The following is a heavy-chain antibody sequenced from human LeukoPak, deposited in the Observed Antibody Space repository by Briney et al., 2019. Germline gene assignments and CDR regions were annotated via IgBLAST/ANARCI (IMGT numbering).Heavy chain of an antibody. CDR1: GFSFNSYA. CDR3: AKDSVPYYYGSGSYPDY. V-gene: IGHV3-23*01. CDR2: INNDGDST. Sequence: GGSLRLSCAASGFSFNSYAMSWVRQAPGKGLEWVSAINNDGDSTYSADSVKGRFTVSRDNSKNTLYLQMNSLRAEDTAVYYCAKDSVPYYYGSGSYPDYWGQGTLVTVSS. J-gene: IGHJ4*02. D-gene: IGHD3-10*01.